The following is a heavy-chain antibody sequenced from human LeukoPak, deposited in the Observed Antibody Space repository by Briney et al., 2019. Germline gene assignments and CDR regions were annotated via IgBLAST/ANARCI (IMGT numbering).Heavy chain of an antibody. J-gene: IGHJ4*02. V-gene: IGHV4-39*01. D-gene: IGHD5-18*01. CDR2: IYYSGST. Sequence: PSETLSLTCTVSGDSIGSSRYYWGWIRQPPGKGLEWIGSIYYSGSTYYNPSLKSRVTISVDTSKNQFSLKLSSVTAADTAVYYCARRRGHNFDYWGQGTLVTVSS. CDR1: GDSIGSSRYY. CDR3: ARRRGHNFDY.